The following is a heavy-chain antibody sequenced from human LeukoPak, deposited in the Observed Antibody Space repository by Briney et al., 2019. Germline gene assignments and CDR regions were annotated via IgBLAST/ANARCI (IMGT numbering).Heavy chain of an antibody. J-gene: IGHJ4*02. D-gene: IGHD6-19*01. V-gene: IGHV4-61*05. CDR2: IYYSGST. CDR1: GGSITSSTYY. CDR3: ARVAVAGPRAYFDY. Sequence: PSETLSLTCTVSGGSITSSTYYWGWIRQPPGKGLEWIGYIYYSGSTNYNPSLKSRVTISVDTSKNQFSLKLSSVTAADTAVYYCARVAVAGPRAYFDYWGQGTLVTVSS.